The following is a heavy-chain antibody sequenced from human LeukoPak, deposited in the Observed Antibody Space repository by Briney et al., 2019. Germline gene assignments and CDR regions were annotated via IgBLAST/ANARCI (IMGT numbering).Heavy chain of an antibody. J-gene: IGHJ4*02. Sequence: PGGSLRLSCAASGFTFRSHWMSWVRQAPGKGLEWVANIREDGTEKNYGDSVKGRFTISRDNVKNSLYLQMNSLRAEDTAVYYCARDTGTIFGENFLDYWGQGTLVTVSS. CDR1: GFTFRSHW. CDR2: IREDGTEK. D-gene: IGHD3-3*01. CDR3: ARDTGTIFGENFLDY. V-gene: IGHV3-7*01.